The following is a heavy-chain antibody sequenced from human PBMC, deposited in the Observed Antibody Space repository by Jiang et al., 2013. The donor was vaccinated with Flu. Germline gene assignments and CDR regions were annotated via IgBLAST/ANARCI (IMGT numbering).Heavy chain of an antibody. CDR2: INHSGST. J-gene: IGHJ4*02. CDR1: GGSFSGYY. D-gene: IGHD5-12*01. Sequence: LLKPSETLSLTCAVYGGSFSGYYWSWIRQPPGKGLEWIREINHSGSTNYNPSLKSRVTISVDTSKNQFSLKLSSVTAADTAVYYSARRRVDSGYDHDPFYFDYWGQGTLVTVSS. V-gene: IGHV4-34*01. CDR3: ARRRVDSGYDHDPFYFDY.